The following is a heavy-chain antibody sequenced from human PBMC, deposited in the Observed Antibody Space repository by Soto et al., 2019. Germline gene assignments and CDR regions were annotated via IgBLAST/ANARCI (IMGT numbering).Heavy chain of an antibody. J-gene: IGHJ4*02. CDR3: ATDREGNYYDSSGGYYFDY. Sequence: ASVKVSCKVSGYTLTELSMHGVRQAPGKGLEWMGGFDPEDGETIYAQKFQGRVTMTEDTSTDTAYMELSSLRSEDTAVYYCATDREGNYYDSSGGYYFDYWGQGTLVTVSS. CDR1: GYTLTELS. V-gene: IGHV1-24*01. CDR2: FDPEDGET. D-gene: IGHD3-22*01.